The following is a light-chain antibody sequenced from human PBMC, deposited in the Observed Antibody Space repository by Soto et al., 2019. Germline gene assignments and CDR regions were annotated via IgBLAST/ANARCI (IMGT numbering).Light chain of an antibody. CDR3: NSYTSSSTYV. CDR1: SSDVGGFNY. Sequence: QSALTQPASVSGSPGQSITISCTGTSSDVGGFNYVSWYQQHPGKAPKLMIYDVTNRPSGVSYRFSGSKSGTTASLTISGLQAEDAAEYYCNSYTSSSTYVFGTGTKLTVL. V-gene: IGLV2-14*03. CDR2: DVT. J-gene: IGLJ1*01.